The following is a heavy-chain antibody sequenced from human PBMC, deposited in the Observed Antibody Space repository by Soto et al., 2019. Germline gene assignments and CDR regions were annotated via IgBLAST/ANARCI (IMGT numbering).Heavy chain of an antibody. CDR2: ISGQIAKT. Sequence: ASVKVSCKASGYSFHNYGIIWVRQAPGQGLEWMGWISGQIAKTNFAQKFQGRVSMTTDTSTNTAYMELSSLRSDDTAIYCCARGPPSGSFSLTPRFWGQGSVVTVSS. D-gene: IGHD1-26*01. CDR3: ARGPPSGSFSLTPRF. V-gene: IGHV1-18*04. CDR1: GYSFHNYG. J-gene: IGHJ4*02.